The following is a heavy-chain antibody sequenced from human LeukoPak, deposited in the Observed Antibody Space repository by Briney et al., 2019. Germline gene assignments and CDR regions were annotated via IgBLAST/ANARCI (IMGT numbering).Heavy chain of an antibody. CDR2: IYPGDSDT. CDR3: ARRFSGYSSGSDY. Sequence: GESLKISCKGSGYSFTTYWIGWVRQMPGRGMEWMGIIYPGDSDTRYSPSFQGQVTISADKSISTAYLQWSSLKASDTAMYYCARRFSGYSSGSDYWGQGTLVTVSS. CDR1: GYSFTTYW. V-gene: IGHV5-51*01. J-gene: IGHJ4*02. D-gene: IGHD6-19*01.